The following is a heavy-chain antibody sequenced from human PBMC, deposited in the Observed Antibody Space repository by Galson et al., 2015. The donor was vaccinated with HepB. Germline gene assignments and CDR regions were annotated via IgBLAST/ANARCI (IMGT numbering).Heavy chain of an antibody. V-gene: IGHV3-23*01. CDR1: GFTFSSYA. D-gene: IGHD4-17*01. J-gene: IGHJ4*02. CDR2: IRGSDGRT. Sequence: SLRLSCAASGFTFSSYAMSWVRQAPGKGLEWVSGIRGSDGRTYYADSVMGRFTISRDNSKSTLYLQMNSLAAGDTAVYYCVKDYYGDYGAIDYWGQGTLVTVSS. CDR3: VKDYYGDYGAIDY.